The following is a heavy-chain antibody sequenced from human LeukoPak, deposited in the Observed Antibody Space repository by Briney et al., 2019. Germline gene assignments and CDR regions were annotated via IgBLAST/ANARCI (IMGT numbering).Heavy chain of an antibody. CDR2: MWYDGSNK. CDR1: GFTFVSYG. J-gene: IGHJ4*02. CDR3: ARDGDRGWDSSGWAYYFDY. Sequence: GGSVRVSCAASGFTFVSYGMHWVRQAPGKGLEGVGVMWYDGSNKYYADSVKGRFTISGDNSKNTMYLQMNSLRAEDTAVYYCARDGDRGWDSSGWAYYFDYWGQGTLVTVSS. V-gene: IGHV3-33*01. D-gene: IGHD6-19*01.